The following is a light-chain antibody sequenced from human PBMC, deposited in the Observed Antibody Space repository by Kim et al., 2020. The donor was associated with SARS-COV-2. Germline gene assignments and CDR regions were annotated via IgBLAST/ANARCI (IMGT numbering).Light chain of an antibody. V-gene: IGLV1-36*01. CDR1: SSNIGNNA. CDR2: YDD. J-gene: IGLJ2*01. Sequence: QSVLTQPPSVSEAPRQRVTISCSGSSSNIGNNAVNWYQQLPGKAPKLLIYYDDLLPSGVSDRFSGSKSGTSASLAISGLQSEDEADYYCAAWDDRLNGPVFGGRTQLTVL. CDR3: AAWDDRLNGPV.